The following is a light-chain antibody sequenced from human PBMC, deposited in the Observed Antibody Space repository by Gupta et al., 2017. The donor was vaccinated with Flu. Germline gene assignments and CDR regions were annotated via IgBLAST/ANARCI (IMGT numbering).Light chain of an antibody. J-gene: IGLJ3*02. CDR1: SSEVGDYDY. CDR2: EVK. CDR3: SSYTRSDTVV. V-gene: IGLV2-14*01. Sequence: SITISCTATSSEVGDYDYVSWYQQHPGQAPKLILYEVKKRPSGISDRVSGSKSGKTASLTISGRQAEDEANYFCSSYTRSDTVVFGGGTKLTVL.